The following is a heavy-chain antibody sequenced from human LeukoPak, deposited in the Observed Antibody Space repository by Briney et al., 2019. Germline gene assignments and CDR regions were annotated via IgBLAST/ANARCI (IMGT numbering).Heavy chain of an antibody. J-gene: IGHJ4*02. D-gene: IGHD2-15*01. CDR3: AKDTGGPSTPEGY. CDR2: ISWNSGSI. V-gene: IGHV3-9*01. CDR1: GFTFDDYA. Sequence: GGSLRLSCAASGFTFDDYAMHWVRQAPGKGLEWVSGISWNSGSIGYADSVKGRSTISRDNAKNSLYLQMNSLRAEDTALYYCAKDTGGPSTPEGYWGQGTLVTVSS.